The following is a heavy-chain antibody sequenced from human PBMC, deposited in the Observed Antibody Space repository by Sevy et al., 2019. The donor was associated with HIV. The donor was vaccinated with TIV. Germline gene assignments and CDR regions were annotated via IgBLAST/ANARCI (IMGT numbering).Heavy chain of an antibody. V-gene: IGHV3-7*03. CDR1: GFTFSSYW. CDR2: IKQDGSEK. Sequence: GGSLRLSCAASGFTFSSYWMSWVRQAPGKGLEWVAIIKQDGSEKYYVDSVKGRFTISRDNAKNSLYLQMNSLRAEDTAVYYCARRGPAGYSSSRYRSYYYYMDVWGKGTTVTVSS. D-gene: IGHD6-13*01. CDR3: ARRGPAGYSSSRYRSYYYYMDV. J-gene: IGHJ6*03.